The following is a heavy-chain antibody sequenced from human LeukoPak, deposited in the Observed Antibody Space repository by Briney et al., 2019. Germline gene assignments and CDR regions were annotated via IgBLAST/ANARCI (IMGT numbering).Heavy chain of an antibody. CDR3: ASSNGYSSGWYLPITDY. CDR1: GYTVTRYA. Sequence: ASVKVSCKASGYTVTRYAIHWVRQAPGQRLEWMGWINGGNGNTKYSQEFQGRVTITRDTSANTVYMELSSLRSEDTAVYYCASSNGYSSGWYLPITDYWGQGTLVTVSS. V-gene: IGHV1-3*03. CDR2: INGGNGNT. J-gene: IGHJ4*02. D-gene: IGHD6-19*01.